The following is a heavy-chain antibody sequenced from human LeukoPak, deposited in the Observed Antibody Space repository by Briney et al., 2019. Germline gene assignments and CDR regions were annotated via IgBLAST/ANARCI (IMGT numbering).Heavy chain of an antibody. V-gene: IGHV1-8*01. CDR2: MNPGTANT. CDR3: ARGRAAAD. Sequence: GASVKVSCKASGYTFTYNEINWVRQATGQGLEWMGWMNPGTANTGYSQKFQGRLAMTADTSINTAYMELSGLTSEDTAVYYCARGRAAADWGQGTLVTVSS. J-gene: IGHJ4*02. CDR1: GYTFTYNE. D-gene: IGHD2-15*01.